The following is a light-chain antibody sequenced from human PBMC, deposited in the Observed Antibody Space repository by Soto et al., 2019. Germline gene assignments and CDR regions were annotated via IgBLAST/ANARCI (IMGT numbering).Light chain of an antibody. CDR2: GAS. CDR3: PQYNNSPWT. J-gene: IGKJ1*01. CDR1: QSVSSN. V-gene: IGKV3-15*01. Sequence: EIVMTQSPATLSVSPGERATLSCRASQSVSSNLAWYQQKPGQAPRLLIYGASTRATGIPARFSGSGSGTEFTVTFISRQSEDPAVYYCPQYNNSPWTFGQGTKVEIE.